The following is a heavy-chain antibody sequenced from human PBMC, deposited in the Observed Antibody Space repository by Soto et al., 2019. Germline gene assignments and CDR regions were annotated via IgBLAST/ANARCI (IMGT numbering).Heavy chain of an antibody. CDR2: TNAGNGNT. V-gene: IGHV1-3*01. CDR3: ARSEQYYESSGYYYPSGYYYYGMDV. D-gene: IGHD3-22*01. CDR1: GYTFTNYA. J-gene: IGHJ6*02. Sequence: GASVKVSCKASGYTFTNYAMHWVRQAPGQRLEWMGWTNAGNGNTKYSQIFEGRVTITRDTSATIAYMELSSLRSEDTAVYYCARSEQYYESSGYYYPSGYYYYGMDVWGQGTTVTVSS.